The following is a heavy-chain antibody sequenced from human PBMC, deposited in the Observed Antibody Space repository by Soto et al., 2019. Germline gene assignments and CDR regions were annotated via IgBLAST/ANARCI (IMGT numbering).Heavy chain of an antibody. CDR1: GGSISSYY. CDR3: ARVSHGSGSYYPYYFDY. CDR2: IYYSGST. Sequence: SETLSLTCTVSGGSISSYYWSWIRQPPGKGLEWIGYIYYSGSTNYNPSLKSRVTISVDTSKNQFSLKLSSVTAADTAVYYCARVSHGSGSYYPYYFDYWGQGTLVTV. V-gene: IGHV4-59*01. D-gene: IGHD3-10*01. J-gene: IGHJ4*02.